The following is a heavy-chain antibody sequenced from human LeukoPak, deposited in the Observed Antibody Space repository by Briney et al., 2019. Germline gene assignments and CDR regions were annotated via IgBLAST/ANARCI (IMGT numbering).Heavy chain of an antibody. CDR1: GGSISSYY. D-gene: IGHD1-7*01. J-gene: IGHJ4*02. V-gene: IGHV4-59*01. CDR3: ARDPPEDEWNSLDS. CDR2: IHYSGLT. Sequence: SETLSLTCTVSGGSISSYYWSWIRQPPGKGLEWIGFIHYSGLTVYSPSLQSRVSMSVDTSRNQFSLDLSSVTAADTALYYCARDPPEDEWNSLDSWGQGILVTVSS.